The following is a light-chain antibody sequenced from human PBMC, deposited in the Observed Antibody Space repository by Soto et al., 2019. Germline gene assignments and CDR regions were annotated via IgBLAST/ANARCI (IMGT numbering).Light chain of an antibody. Sequence: EIVLTQSPGTLSLSPGERATLSCRASQSVSNSYLAWYQQKPGQAPRLLIYGASSRATGIPDRFSGSGSGTDFTLTISRLEPEDFAVYYCQQYRSSPRTFGQGTKVEIK. CDR2: GAS. CDR1: QSVSNSY. J-gene: IGKJ1*01. V-gene: IGKV3-20*01. CDR3: QQYRSSPRT.